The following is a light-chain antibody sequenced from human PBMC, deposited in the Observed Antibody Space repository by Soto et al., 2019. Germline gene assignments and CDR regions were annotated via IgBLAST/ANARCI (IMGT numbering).Light chain of an antibody. CDR3: SSYTTTTTLRVI. V-gene: IGLV2-14*01. J-gene: IGLJ2*01. CDR1: SSDVGGYNY. CDR2: EVN. Sequence: QSVLTQPSSVSGSPGQSITIPCTGTSSDVGGYNYVSWYQHHPDKAPKLMIYEVNNRPSGVSNRFSGSKSGNTASLTISGLQAEDEAEYFCSSYTTTTTLRVIFGGGTKLTVL.